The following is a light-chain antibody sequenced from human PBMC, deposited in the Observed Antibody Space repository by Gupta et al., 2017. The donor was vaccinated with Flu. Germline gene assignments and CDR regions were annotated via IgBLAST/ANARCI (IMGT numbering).Light chain of an antibody. CDR1: GSDVGAYDS. J-gene: IGLJ2*01. Sequence: QSALTQPASVSESPGQSITISCTGSGSDVGAYDSVSWYQHHPGNAHKLMIYDVSNRPAGVANRFSGSKAGSTASLTISGRQEDDEADYYCSSDTSSSTLVFGGGTKVTV. CDR2: DVS. CDR3: SSDTSSSTLV. V-gene: IGLV2-14*01.